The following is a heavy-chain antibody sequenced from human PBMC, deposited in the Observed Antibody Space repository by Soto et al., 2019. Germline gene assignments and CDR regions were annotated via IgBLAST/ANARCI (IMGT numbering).Heavy chain of an antibody. J-gene: IGHJ6*02. Sequence: SETLSLTSAVNGGSFREYYWSWIRQPPGKGLEWIGEINQSGTTHYNPSLKRRVNISIDTSKNQFSLNLTSVTAADTATYFCARDIITVIGGEIYYYFGMDVWGQGTTVP. D-gene: IGHD3-16*01. V-gene: IGHV4-34*01. CDR3: ARDIITVIGGEIYYYFGMDV. CDR2: INQSGTT. CDR1: GGSFREYY.